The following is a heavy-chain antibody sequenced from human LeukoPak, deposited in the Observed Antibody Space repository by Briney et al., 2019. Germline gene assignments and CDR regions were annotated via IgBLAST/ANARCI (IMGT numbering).Heavy chain of an antibody. CDR3: ARDGGSLDDYGDY. J-gene: IGHJ4*02. Sequence: PGGSLRLSCAASGFTLDEYGMSWVRQAPGKGREWVSGINWNGGSTGYADSVKGRFTISRDNAKNSLYLQMNSLRAEDTALYYCARDGGSLDDYGDYWGQGTLVAVSS. CDR2: INWNGGST. CDR1: GFTLDEYG. D-gene: IGHD4/OR15-4a*01. V-gene: IGHV3-20*04.